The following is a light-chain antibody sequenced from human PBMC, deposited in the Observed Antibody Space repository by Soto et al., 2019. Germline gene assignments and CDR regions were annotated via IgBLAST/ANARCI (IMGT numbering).Light chain of an antibody. CDR3: QQLKSYPLS. V-gene: IGKV1-9*01. CDR2: AAS. J-gene: IGKJ4*01. CDR1: QDISSY. Sequence: GDRVTIPCRTSQDISSYLAWYQQKPGKAPQLLISAASTLPSGVPSRFSGSGSGTEFTLTISSLQPEDFATYYCQQLKSYPLSFGGGTKVEI.